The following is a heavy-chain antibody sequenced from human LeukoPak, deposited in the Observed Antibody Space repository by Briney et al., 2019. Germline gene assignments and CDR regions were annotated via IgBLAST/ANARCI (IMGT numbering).Heavy chain of an antibody. D-gene: IGHD1-7*01. CDR2: IYYSGST. V-gene: IGHV4-59*08. Sequence: PSETLSLTCTVSGGSISSYYWSWIRQPPGKGLEWIGYIYYSGSTNYNPSLKSRVTISVDTSKNQFSLKLSSVTAADTAVYYCARARKTGTTGGCLDYWGQGTLVTVSS. CDR1: GGSISSYY. CDR3: ARARKTGTTGGCLDY. J-gene: IGHJ4*02.